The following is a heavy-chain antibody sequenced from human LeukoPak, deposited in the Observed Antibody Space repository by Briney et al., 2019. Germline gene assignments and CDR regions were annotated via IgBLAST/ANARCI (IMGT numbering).Heavy chain of an antibody. D-gene: IGHD5-18*01. CDR1: GYSFTSYW. V-gene: IGHV5-51*01. J-gene: IGHJ4*02. CDR3: ARHPSYSYGPQGFDY. Sequence: GESLKISCKGSGYSFTSYWIGWVRQMPGKGLEWMGIIYPGDSDTRYSPSFQGQVTISADKSISTAYLQWSSLKASDTAMYYCARHPSYSYGPQGFDYWGQGTLVTVSS. CDR2: IYPGDSDT.